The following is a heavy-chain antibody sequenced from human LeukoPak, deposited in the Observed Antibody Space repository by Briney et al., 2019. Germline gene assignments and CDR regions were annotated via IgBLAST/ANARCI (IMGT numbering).Heavy chain of an antibody. CDR1: GFTFSSYT. J-gene: IGHJ2*01. CDR3: AGGGRGPGDYFDL. D-gene: IGHD2-15*01. V-gene: IGHV3-30*04. CDR2: ISYDGSNK. Sequence: PGGSLRLSCAASGFTFSSYTMHWVRQAPGKGLEWVAVISYDGSNKYYADSVKGRFTISRDNSKNILYLQMNSLRAEDTAVYYCAGGGRGPGDYFDLWGRGTLVTVSS.